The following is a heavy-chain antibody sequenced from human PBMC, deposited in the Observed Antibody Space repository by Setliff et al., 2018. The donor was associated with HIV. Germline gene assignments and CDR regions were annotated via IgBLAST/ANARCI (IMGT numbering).Heavy chain of an antibody. D-gene: IGHD2-2*02. CDR2: IYYSGTT. CDR3: ARYTSKVDWFDP. V-gene: IGHV4-39*01. Sequence: SETLSLTCTGSGGTISSSDYYWGWIRQPPGKGLEWIGSIYYSGTTYYNPSLKSRVTIFVDTSKTQFYLKLRSVTASDTAVYYCARYTSKVDWFDPWGQGTLVTVSS. CDR1: GGTISSSDYY. J-gene: IGHJ5*02.